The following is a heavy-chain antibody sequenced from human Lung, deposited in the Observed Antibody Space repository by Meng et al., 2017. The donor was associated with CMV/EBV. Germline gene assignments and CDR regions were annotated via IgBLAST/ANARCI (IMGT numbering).Heavy chain of an antibody. Sequence: GASLKISCTASGFISGDYALSWVRQAPGKGLEWVGFIRSKAYGGTTEYAASVKGRFNISRDDSKSIAYLQMNSLKTEDTAVYYCTRVGTYYYDNSGYNLREEGYVAYWGQGTLVTVSS. D-gene: IGHD3-22*01. J-gene: IGHJ4*02. CDR2: IRSKAYGGTT. V-gene: IGHV3-49*04. CDR1: GFISGDYA. CDR3: TRVGTYYYDNSGYNLREEGYVAY.